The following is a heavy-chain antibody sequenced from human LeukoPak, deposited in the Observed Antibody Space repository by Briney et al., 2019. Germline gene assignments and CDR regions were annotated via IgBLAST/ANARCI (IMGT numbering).Heavy chain of an antibody. D-gene: IGHD2-2*01. CDR3: AKDAPAAATTYYYYYGMDV. CDR1: GFTFSSYA. CDR2: ISGSGGST. Sequence: GGSLRLSCAASGFTFSSYAMSWVRQAPGKGLEWVSAISGSGGSTYYADSVKGRFTISRDNSKNTLYLQMNSLRAEDTAVYYCAKDAPAAATTYYYYYGMDVWGRGTTVTVSS. V-gene: IGHV3-23*01. J-gene: IGHJ6*02.